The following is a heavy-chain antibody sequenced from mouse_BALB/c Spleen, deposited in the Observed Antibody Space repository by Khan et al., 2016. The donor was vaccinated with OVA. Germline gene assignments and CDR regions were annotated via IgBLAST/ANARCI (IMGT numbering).Heavy chain of an antibody. Sequence: EVQLLETGGDLVKPGGSLKLSCAASGFTFSAYGMSWVRQSPDKRLEWVATISSDGTYTYYPDSVKGRFTISRDNAKNTLYLQMSSLKSEDTAMYYCASHLTGSFAYWGQGTLVTVSA. CDR3: ASHLTGSFAY. CDR1: GFTFSAYG. D-gene: IGHD4-1*01. V-gene: IGHV5-6*01. J-gene: IGHJ3*01. CDR2: ISSDGTYT.